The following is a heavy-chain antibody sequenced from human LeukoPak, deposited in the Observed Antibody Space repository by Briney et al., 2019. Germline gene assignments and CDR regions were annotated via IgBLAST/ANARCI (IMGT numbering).Heavy chain of an antibody. CDR1: GYTLTTSD. Sequence: ASVKVSCKASGYTLTTSDINWLRQATGQGPEWMGWMNPNTGHTGFTQKFQGRVTMTRSISLNTAYMELSSLRSEDTAVYFCGRVQSGSLLRYGMDVWGQGTTVTVSS. D-gene: IGHD3-10*01. CDR3: GRVQSGSLLRYGMDV. J-gene: IGHJ6*02. CDR2: MNPNTGHT. V-gene: IGHV1-8*01.